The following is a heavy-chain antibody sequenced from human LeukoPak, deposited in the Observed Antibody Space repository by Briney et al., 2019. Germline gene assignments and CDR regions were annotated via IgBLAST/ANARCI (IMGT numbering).Heavy chain of an antibody. CDR1: GFTFTSSA. V-gene: IGHV1-58*02. Sequence: SVKVSCKASGFTFTSSAMQWVRQARGQRLEWIGWIVVGSGNTNYAQKFQERVTITRDMSTSTAYMELGSLRSEDTAVYYCAALPTTVTRPDNWFDPWGQGTLVTVSS. CDR3: AALPTTVTRPDNWFDP. D-gene: IGHD4-17*01. CDR2: IVVGSGNT. J-gene: IGHJ5*02.